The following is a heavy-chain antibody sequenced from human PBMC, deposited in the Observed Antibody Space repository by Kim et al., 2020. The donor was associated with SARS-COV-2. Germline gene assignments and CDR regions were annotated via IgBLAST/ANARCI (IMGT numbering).Heavy chain of an antibody. D-gene: IGHD3-10*01. CDR3: TRDSGGLAVDY. CDR2: T. J-gene: IGHJ4*02. Sequence: TEYAASVKGRFTISRDDSKSIAYLQMNSLKTEDTAVYYCTRDSGGLAVDYWGQGTLVTVSS. V-gene: IGHV3-49*02.